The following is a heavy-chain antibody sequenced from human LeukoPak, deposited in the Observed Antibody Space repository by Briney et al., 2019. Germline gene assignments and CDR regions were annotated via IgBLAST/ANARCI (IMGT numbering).Heavy chain of an antibody. CDR1: GFTFDDYA. Sequence: QSGGSLRLSCAASGFTFDDYAMHWVRQAPGKGLEWVSGISWNSGSIGYADSVKGRFTISRDNAKNSLYLQMNSLRAEDMALYYCAKDIGYGAFDIWGQGTMVTVSS. J-gene: IGHJ3*02. CDR2: ISWNSGSI. V-gene: IGHV3-9*03. CDR3: AKDIGYGAFDI. D-gene: IGHD5-18*01.